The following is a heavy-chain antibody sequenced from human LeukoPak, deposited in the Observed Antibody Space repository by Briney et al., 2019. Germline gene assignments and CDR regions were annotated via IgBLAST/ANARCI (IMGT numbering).Heavy chain of an antibody. CDR3: ARSMIADAFDI. V-gene: IGHV3-48*03. J-gene: IGHJ3*02. D-gene: IGHD3-22*01. CDR1: GFTFSSYE. CDR2: ISSSGSTI. Sequence: GGSLRLSCAASGFTFSSYEMNWVRQAPGKGLEWVSYISSSGSTIYYADSVKGRFTISRDNAKNSLYLQMNSLRAEDTAVYYCARSMIADAFDIWGQGTMVTVSS.